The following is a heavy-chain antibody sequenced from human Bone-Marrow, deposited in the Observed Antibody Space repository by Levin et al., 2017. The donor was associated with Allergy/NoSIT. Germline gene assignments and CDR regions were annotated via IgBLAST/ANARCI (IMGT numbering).Heavy chain of an antibody. CDR2: IYSGGST. J-gene: IGHJ4*02. D-gene: IGHD3-10*01. CDR3: ARDLYGSGPHGY. CDR1: GFTVSSNY. Sequence: GGSLRLSCAASGFTVSSNYMSWVRQAPGKGLEWVSVIYSGGSTYYADSVKGRFTISRDNSKNTLYLQMNSLRAEDTAVYYCARDLYGSGPHGYWGQGTLVTVSS. V-gene: IGHV3-53*01.